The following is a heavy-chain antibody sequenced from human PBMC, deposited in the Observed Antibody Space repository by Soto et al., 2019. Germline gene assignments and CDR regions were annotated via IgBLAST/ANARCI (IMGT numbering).Heavy chain of an antibody. CDR3: ARVTESYGDYDWYFDL. J-gene: IGHJ2*01. D-gene: IGHD4-17*01. CDR1: GGSISSGGYY. V-gene: IGHV4-31*03. Sequence: QVQLQESGPGLVKPSQTLSLTCTVSGGSISSGGYYWSWIRQHPGKGLEWIGYIYYSGSTYYNPSLKSRVTISVDTSKNRFSLKLSSVTAADTAVYYCARVTESYGDYDWYFDLWGRGTLVTVSS. CDR2: IYYSGST.